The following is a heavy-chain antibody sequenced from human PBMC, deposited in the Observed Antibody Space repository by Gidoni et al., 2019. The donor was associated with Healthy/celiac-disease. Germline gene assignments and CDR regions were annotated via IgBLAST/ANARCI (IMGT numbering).Heavy chain of an antibody. D-gene: IGHD6-13*01. V-gene: IGHV3-49*03. Sequence: VQLVASGGGLVQRGRSLRLSCTASGFTVGAYAMSCFRQAPGKGLEWVGFSRSKAYGGTTEYAASVKGRFTISRDDSKSIAHRQMNSLKTEDTAVYYCTRWIAAAGQGGNYFVYGGQGTLVTVFS. J-gene: IGHJ4*02. CDR2: SRSKAYGGTT. CDR1: GFTVGAYA. CDR3: TRWIAAAGQGGNYFVY.